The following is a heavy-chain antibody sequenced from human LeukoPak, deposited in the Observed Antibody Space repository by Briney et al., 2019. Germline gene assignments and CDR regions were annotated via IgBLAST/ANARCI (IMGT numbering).Heavy chain of an antibody. CDR1: GGSISSGSYY. V-gene: IGHV4-61*02. J-gene: IGHJ6*03. CDR3: ARMGVAGYYYMDI. Sequence: SETLSLTCTVAGGSISSGSYYWRWIRQPAGKGLEWIGRIYTSGSTNYNPSLKSRVTISVDTSKNQFSLKLSSVTAADTAVYYCARMGVAGYYYMDIWGKGTTVTVSS. CDR2: IYTSGST. D-gene: IGHD6-19*01.